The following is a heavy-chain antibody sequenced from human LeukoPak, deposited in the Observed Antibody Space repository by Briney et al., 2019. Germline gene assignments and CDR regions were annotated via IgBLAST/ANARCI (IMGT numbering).Heavy chain of an antibody. CDR3: ASYGGNSVGNWFDP. Sequence: SETLSPTCTVSGGSISSHYWSWIRQPPGKGLEWIGYIYYNRNTYYNPSLKSRVTISVDTSKNQFSLKLSSVTAADTAVYYCASYGGNSVGNWFDPWGQGTLVTVSS. D-gene: IGHD4-23*01. CDR2: IYYNRNT. V-gene: IGHV4-59*11. J-gene: IGHJ5*02. CDR1: GGSISSHY.